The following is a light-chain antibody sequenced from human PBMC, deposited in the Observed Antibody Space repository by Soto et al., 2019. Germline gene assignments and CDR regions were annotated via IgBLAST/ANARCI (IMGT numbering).Light chain of an antibody. Sequence: QSVLTQPPSVSGAPGQRVTISCTGSSSNIGAGYDVHWYQQLPGTAPKLLIYGNSNRPSGVPDRFSGSKSGTSASLAITGLQAEDEADYYCQSYDSRLSGLLYVFGTGSKVTVL. J-gene: IGLJ1*01. V-gene: IGLV1-40*01. CDR2: GNS. CDR1: SSNIGAGYD. CDR3: QSYDSRLSGLLYV.